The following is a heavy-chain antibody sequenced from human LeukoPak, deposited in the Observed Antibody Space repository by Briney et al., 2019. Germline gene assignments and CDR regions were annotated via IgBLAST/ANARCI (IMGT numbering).Heavy chain of an antibody. CDR2: ISFSGGST. D-gene: IGHD2-2*01. V-gene: IGHV3-23*01. Sequence: GGSLRLSCAASAFTFSIHAMSWVRQAPGKGLEWVSSISFSGGSTYYADSVKGRFSISRDNSKNTLYLQMNSLRAEDTAVYYCAITPSHFDYWGQGTLVTVSS. CDR3: AITPSHFDY. CDR1: AFTFSIHA. J-gene: IGHJ4*02.